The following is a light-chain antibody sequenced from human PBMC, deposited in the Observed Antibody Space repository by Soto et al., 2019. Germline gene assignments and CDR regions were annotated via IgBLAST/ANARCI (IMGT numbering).Light chain of an antibody. CDR3: QQYNNWPLT. V-gene: IGKV3-15*01. J-gene: IGKJ4*01. CDR2: GAS. CDR1: QSISNK. Sequence: EIVMTQSPATLSVSPGERATLSCRASQSISNKLVWYQQKLGQAPRLLIYGASTRATGIPARFSGSGSWTEFTLTISSLQSEDFAVYYCQQYNNWPLTFGGGTTVEIK.